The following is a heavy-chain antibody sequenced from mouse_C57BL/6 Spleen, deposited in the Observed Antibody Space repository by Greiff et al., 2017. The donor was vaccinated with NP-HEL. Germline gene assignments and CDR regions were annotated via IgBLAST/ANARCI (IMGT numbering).Heavy chain of an antibody. CDR1: GFTFTRYW. Sequence: QVQLQQPGAELVKPGASVKMSCKASGFTFTRYWITWVQQRPGQGLEWIGDIYPCCGCTNYNEKFKSKATLTVDTSSSTAYMQLSSLTSEDSAVYYCAISYYYGRSIDYWGKGTTLTVSS. CDR3: AISYYYGRSIDY. D-gene: IGHD1-1*01. J-gene: IGHJ2*01. V-gene: IGHV1-55*01. CDR2: IYPCCGCT.